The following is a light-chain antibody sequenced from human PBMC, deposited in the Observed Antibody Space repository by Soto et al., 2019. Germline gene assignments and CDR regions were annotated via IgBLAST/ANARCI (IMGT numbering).Light chain of an antibody. J-gene: IGKJ1*01. V-gene: IGKV1-39*01. CDR1: QSISSY. Sequence: DIQMTQSPSSLSASVGDRVTITCRASQSISSYLNWYQQKPGKAPKLLIYAASSLQSGVPSRFSGSGSGTDFTLTISSLQPEDFAPYYCQQYYSYHWTLRQGTKV. CDR3: QQYYSYHWT. CDR2: AAS.